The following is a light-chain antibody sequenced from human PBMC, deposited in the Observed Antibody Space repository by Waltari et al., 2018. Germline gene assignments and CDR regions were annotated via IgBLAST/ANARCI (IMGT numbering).Light chain of an antibody. J-gene: IGKJ1*01. CDR2: GAS. Sequence: EIVMTQSPATLSVSPGERATLSCRASQSVGSNLVWYQQKPGQAPRLLIYGASTRATGIPARFSGSGSGTEFTLTISSLQSEDFAVYYCQQYNRWRTFGQGTKVEIK. CDR3: QQYNRWRT. V-gene: IGKV3-15*01. CDR1: QSVGSN.